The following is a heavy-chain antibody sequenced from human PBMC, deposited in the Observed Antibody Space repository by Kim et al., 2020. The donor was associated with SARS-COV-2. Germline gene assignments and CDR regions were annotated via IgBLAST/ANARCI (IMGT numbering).Heavy chain of an antibody. CDR2: ISGNSGAI. CDR3: ARGGSAWRGFEY. Sequence: GGSLRLSCAASGFSFSDYGMSWVRQAPGKGLEWVSAISGNSGAIYYADSVKGRFTISRDNSKNTLYLQIYSLRAEDMAIYYCARGGSAWRGFEYWGQGTLVTVSS. D-gene: IGHD6-19*01. J-gene: IGHJ4*02. CDR1: GFSFSDYG. V-gene: IGHV3-23*01.